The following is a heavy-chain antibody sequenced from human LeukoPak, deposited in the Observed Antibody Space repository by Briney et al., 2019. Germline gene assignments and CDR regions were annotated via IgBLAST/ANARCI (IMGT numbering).Heavy chain of an antibody. Sequence: GGSLRLSCAAPGFIFSDYQMSWIRQAPGKGLEWVSCISGDGNTIFYTDSVKGRFTISRDNAKNSLYLQMNNLRAEDTAMYYCARYPRGLDYWGQGALVTVSS. CDR1: GFIFSDYQ. J-gene: IGHJ4*02. D-gene: IGHD3-10*01. CDR2: ISGDGNTI. CDR3: ARYPRGLDY. V-gene: IGHV3-11*01.